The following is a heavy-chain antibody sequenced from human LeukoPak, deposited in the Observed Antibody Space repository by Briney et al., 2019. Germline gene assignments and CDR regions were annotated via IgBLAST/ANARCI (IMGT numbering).Heavy chain of an antibody. CDR3: AKDGEVVPAARYWFDP. V-gene: IGHV3-23*01. Sequence: AGGSLRLSCAASGFTFSSYAMSWVRQAPGKGLEWVSAISGSGGSTYYADSVKGRFTISRDNSKNTLYLQMNSLRAEDTAVYYCAKDGEVVPAARYWFDPWGQGTLVTVSS. J-gene: IGHJ5*02. CDR2: ISGSGGST. D-gene: IGHD2-2*01. CDR1: GFTFSSYA.